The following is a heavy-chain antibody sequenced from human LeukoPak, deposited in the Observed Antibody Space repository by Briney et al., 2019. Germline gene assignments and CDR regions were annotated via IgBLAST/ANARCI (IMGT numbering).Heavy chain of an antibody. CDR3: ARDQGVIPYYYMDV. V-gene: IGHV1-46*01. Sequence: ASVKVSCKASGGTFSNYAINWVRQAPGQGLEWMGIINPSGGSTRYAQKFQGRVTMTRDTSTSTVSMELSSLRSEDTAVYYCARDQGVIPYYYMDVWGKGTTVTIFS. J-gene: IGHJ6*03. CDR1: GGTFSNYA. CDR2: INPSGGST. D-gene: IGHD3-16*02.